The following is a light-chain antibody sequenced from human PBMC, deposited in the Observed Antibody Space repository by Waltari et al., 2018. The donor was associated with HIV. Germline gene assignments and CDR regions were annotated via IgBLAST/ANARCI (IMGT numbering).Light chain of an antibody. CDR1: QNIFYKSNNKNY. Sequence: DIVMTQSPESLAVSLGERATIQCKSSQNIFYKSNNKNYLAWYQQKPGQSPKLLISWASNREFGVPDRFSGSGSGTDFTLTISSLQAEDVAVYYCQQFYRTPYTFGQGTRLEFK. J-gene: IGKJ2*01. CDR3: QQFYRTPYT. V-gene: IGKV4-1*01. CDR2: WAS.